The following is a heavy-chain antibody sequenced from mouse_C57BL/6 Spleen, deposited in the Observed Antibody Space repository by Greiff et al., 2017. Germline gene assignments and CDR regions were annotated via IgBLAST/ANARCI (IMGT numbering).Heavy chain of an antibody. Sequence: EVQRVESGGGLVQPGGSMKLSCAASGFTFSDAWMDWVRQSPEKGLEWVAEIRNKANNHATYYAESVKGRFTISRDDSKSSVYLQMNSLRAEDTGIYYCTRPTEGNAMDYWGQGTSVTVSS. J-gene: IGHJ4*01. CDR2: IRNKANNHAT. CDR1: GFTFSDAW. CDR3: TRPTEGNAMDY. V-gene: IGHV6-6*01. D-gene: IGHD3-1*01.